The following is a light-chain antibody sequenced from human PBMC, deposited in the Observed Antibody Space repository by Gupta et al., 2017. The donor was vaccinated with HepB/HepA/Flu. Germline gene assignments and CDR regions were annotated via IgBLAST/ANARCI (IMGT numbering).Light chain of an antibody. Sequence: SYVLTQPPSVSVAPGKPARITCGGNNIGSKSVHWYQQKPGQAPVLVIYYDSDRPSGIPERFSGSNSGNTATLTISRVEAGDEADYYCQVWDNSSDHLVVFGGGTKLTVL. J-gene: IGLJ2*01. CDR2: YDS. CDR3: QVWDNSSDHLVV. CDR1: NIGSKS. V-gene: IGLV3-21*04.